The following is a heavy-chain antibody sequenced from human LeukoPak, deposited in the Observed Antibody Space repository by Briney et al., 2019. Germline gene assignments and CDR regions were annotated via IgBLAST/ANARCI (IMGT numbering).Heavy chain of an antibody. CDR3: ASERYYYDSSGPLYYYYGMDV. CDR2: MNPNSGKS. V-gene: IGHV1-8*01. D-gene: IGHD3-22*01. J-gene: IGHJ6*02. Sequence: ARVKVSCKASGCIYTSYVINGVRQAAGQGLEWMGWMNPNSGKSGYAQKFQDRVTMNRNTSRNTAYMELSSLRSEDTAVYYCASERYYYDSSGPLYYYYGMDVWGQGTTVTVSS. CDR1: GCIYTSYV.